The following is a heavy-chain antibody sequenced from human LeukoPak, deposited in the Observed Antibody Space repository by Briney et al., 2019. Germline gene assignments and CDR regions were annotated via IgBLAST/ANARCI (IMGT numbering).Heavy chain of an antibody. V-gene: IGHV4-34*01. CDR1: GGSFSGYY. D-gene: IGHD6-13*01. CDR3: ARDGLAASEVNDAFDI. CDR2: INHSGST. J-gene: IGHJ3*02. Sequence: SETLSLTCAVYGGSFSGYYWSWIRQPPGKGLEWIGEINHSGSTNYNPSLKSRVAISVDTSKNQFSLKLSSVTAADTAVYYCARDGLAASEVNDAFDIWGQGTMVTVSS.